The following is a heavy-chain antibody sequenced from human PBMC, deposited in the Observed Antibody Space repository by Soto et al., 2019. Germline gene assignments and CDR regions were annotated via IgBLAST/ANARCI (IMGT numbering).Heavy chain of an antibody. J-gene: IGHJ5*02. Sequence: EVQLVESGGDLVQPGGSLRLSCAASGFGFSSYWMPWVRQAPGKGLEWVANIKQDGREKYYVASVKGRFTISRDNGNNLLYLQMDSLTPDDTAVYYCAGDGVRNGAYNGWLDPWGQGTLVTVSS. V-gene: IGHV3-7*03. CDR2: IKQDGREK. CDR3: AGDGVRNGAYNGWLDP. CDR1: GFGFSSYW. D-gene: IGHD3-10*01.